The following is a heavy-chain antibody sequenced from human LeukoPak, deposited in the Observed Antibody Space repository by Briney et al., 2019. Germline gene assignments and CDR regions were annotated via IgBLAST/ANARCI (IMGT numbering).Heavy chain of an antibody. V-gene: IGHV4-34*01. J-gene: IGHJ6*03. CDR3: ARDLSGSMDV. Sequence: SETLSLTCAVYGGSFSGYYWSWIRQPPGKGLEWIGEIYHSGSTNYNPSLKSRVTISVDKSDNQLSLRLNSVTAADTAVYYCARDLSGSMDVWGKGTTVTVSS. CDR2: IYHSGST. D-gene: IGHD6-25*01. CDR1: GGSFSGYY.